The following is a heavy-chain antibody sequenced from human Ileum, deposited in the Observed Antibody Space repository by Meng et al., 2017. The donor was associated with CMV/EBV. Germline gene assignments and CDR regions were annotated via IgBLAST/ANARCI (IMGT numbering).Heavy chain of an antibody. J-gene: IGHJ4*02. CDR1: TSAFSDYC. CDR2: INNRGRT. CDR3: ARASPQRRFLAY. D-gene: IGHD3-3*01. V-gene: IGHV4-34*01. Sequence: RSLSVSVYLALRVVVHTSAFSDYCWSWMRQSPGKGLEWIGEINNRGRTNSNPSLKSRVTISIETSRNQFSLKLTSMTAADTAVYYCARASPQRRFLAYWGQGTLVTVSS.